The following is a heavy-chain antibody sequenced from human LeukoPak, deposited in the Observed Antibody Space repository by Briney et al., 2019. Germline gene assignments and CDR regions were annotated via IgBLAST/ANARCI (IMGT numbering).Heavy chain of an antibody. D-gene: IGHD3-22*01. V-gene: IGHV1-24*01. CDR1: GYTLTELS. CDR3: ATVTITMIVVVDLFGMDV. J-gene: IGHJ6*02. Sequence: ASVKVSCKVSGYTLTELSMHWVRQAPGKGLEWMGGFDPEDGETIYAQKFQGRVTMTEDTSTDTAYMELSSLRSEDTAVYYCATVTITMIVVVDLFGMDVWGQGTTVTVSS. CDR2: FDPEDGET.